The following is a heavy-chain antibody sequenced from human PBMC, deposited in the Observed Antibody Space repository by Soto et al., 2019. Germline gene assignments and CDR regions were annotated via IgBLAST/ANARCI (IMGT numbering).Heavy chain of an antibody. V-gene: IGHV3-73*01. CDR3: TRTLLWFGELLGGYYYYMDV. J-gene: IGHJ6*03. CDR2: IRSKANSYAT. Sequence: GGSLRLSCAASGFTFSGSAMHWVRQASGKGLEWVGRIRSKANSYATAYAASVKGRFTISRDDSKNTAYLQMNSLKTEDTAVYYCTRTLLWFGELLGGYYYYMDVWGKGTTVTVSS. CDR1: GFTFSGSA. D-gene: IGHD3-10*01.